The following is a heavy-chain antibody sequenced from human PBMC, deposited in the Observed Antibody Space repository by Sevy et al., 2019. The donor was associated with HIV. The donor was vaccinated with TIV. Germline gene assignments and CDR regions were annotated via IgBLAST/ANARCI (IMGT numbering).Heavy chain of an antibody. J-gene: IGHJ4*02. D-gene: IGHD3-10*01. Sequence: ASVKVSCRASGYTLNNYGVLWVRQAHGQGLEWMGWIKSYNGDIIYAAIFQDRVTMTTDASTNTAYLEVRSLTSDDTAVYFCAGRAHWGQGTLVTVSS. CDR1: GYTLNNYG. V-gene: IGHV1-18*01. CDR2: IKSYNGDI. CDR3: AGRAH.